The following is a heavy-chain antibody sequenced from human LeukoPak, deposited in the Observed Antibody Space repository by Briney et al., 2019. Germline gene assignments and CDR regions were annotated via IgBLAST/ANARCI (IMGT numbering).Heavy chain of an antibody. V-gene: IGHV3-23*01. D-gene: IGHD3-22*01. J-gene: IGHJ2*01. CDR1: GFTFSSYA. CDR3: ARGLNDSSGYQLLRYFDL. CDR2: ISGSGGST. Sequence: GGSLRLSCAASGFTFSSYAMSWVRQAPGKGLEWVSAISGSGGSTYYADSVKGRFTISRDNSKNTLYLQMNSLRAEDTAVYYCARGLNDSSGYQLLRYFDLWGRGTLVTVSS.